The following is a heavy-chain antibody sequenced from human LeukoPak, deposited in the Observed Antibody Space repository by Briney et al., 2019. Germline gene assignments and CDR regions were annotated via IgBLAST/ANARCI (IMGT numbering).Heavy chain of an antibody. CDR1: GFTFGSFN. CDR3: ARSLLLWFGELRWGDY. Sequence: PGGSLRLSCEASGFTFGSFNMDWVRQAPGKGLEWVSSINIFSRYIYYADSVKGRFTTSRDNAKNSLYLQMNSLRAEDTAVYYCARSLLLWFGELRWGDYWGQGTLVTVSS. D-gene: IGHD3-10*01. CDR2: INIFSRYI. V-gene: IGHV3-21*01. J-gene: IGHJ4*02.